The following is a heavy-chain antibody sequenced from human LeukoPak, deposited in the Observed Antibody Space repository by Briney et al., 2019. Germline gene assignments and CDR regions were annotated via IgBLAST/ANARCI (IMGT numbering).Heavy chain of an antibody. V-gene: IGHV3-23*01. CDR1: GFTFSSYA. J-gene: IGHJ4*02. CDR2: ISGSGGST. CDR3: AKDPTATMDYYFDY. Sequence: GGSLRLSCAASGFTFSSYAMSWVRQAPGKGLEWVSAISGSGGSTYYADSMKGRFTISRDNSKNPLYLQMNSLRAEDTAVYYCAKDPTATMDYYFDYWGQGTLVTVSS. D-gene: IGHD5-24*01.